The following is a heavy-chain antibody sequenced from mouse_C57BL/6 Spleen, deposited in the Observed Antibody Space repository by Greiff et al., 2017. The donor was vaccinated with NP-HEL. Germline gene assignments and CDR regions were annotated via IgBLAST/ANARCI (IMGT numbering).Heavy chain of an antibody. J-gene: IGHJ1*03. CDR1: GFTFSDYY. V-gene: IGHV5-12*01. CDR2: ISNGGGST. CDR3: ARIYYSNYGWYFDV. D-gene: IGHD2-5*01. Sequence: EVKLVESGGGLVQPGGSLKLSCAASGFTFSDYYMYWVRQTPEKRLEWVAYISNGGGSTYYPDTVKGRFTISRDNAKNTLYLQMSRLKSEDTAMYYCARIYYSNYGWYFDVWGTGTTVTVSS.